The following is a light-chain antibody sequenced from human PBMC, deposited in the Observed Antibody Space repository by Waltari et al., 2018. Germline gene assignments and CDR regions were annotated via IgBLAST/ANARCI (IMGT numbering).Light chain of an antibody. Sequence: EIVLTQSPGTLSLSPGERANLSCRASQSLSRSRLAWYQQKPGQAPRLLIYAASNRATGIPDRFSGSGSGTDFSLTISRVEPEDFAVYYCQQYGSSVMYTFGQGTKLEIQ. CDR1: QSLSRSR. CDR3: QQYGSSVMYT. CDR2: AAS. V-gene: IGKV3-20*01. J-gene: IGKJ2*01.